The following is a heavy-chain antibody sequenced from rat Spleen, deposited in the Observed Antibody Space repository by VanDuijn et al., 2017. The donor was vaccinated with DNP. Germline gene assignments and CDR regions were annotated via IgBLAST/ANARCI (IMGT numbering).Heavy chain of an antibody. V-gene: IGHV3-1*01. CDR3: ARWNIGTSTLDY. J-gene: IGHJ2*01. Sequence: EVQLQESGPGLVKPSQSLSLTCSVTGYSITSNYWGWIRKFPGNKMEWIGHIGYSGSTTYNPSLKSRIPITRDTSKNQFFLQLSSVTTEDTATYYCARWNIGTSTLDYWGQGVMVTVSS. CDR2: IGYSGST. D-gene: IGHD1-5*01. CDR1: GYSITSNY.